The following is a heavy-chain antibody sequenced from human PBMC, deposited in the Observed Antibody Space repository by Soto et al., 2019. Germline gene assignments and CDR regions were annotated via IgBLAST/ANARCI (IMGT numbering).Heavy chain of an antibody. V-gene: IGHV3-30-3*01. CDR2: ITYDGSNK. D-gene: IGHD2-2*03. CDR3: TRTSGSCSSTSCSLNGMDV. Sequence: GGSLRLSCAASGLTFSIFAMHWVRQAPGKGLEWVAVITYDGSNKYYADSVKGRFTISRDNSKNTLFLQINSLIAEDTAVYYCTRTSGSCSSTSCSLNGMDVWGQGTXVTVSS. J-gene: IGHJ6*02. CDR1: GLTFSIFA.